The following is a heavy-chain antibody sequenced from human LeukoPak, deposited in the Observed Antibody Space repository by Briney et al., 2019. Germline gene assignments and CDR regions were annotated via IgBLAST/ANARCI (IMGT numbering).Heavy chain of an antibody. CDR3: ARAGQYSSSWYGFDY. CDR1: GFTFSSYD. CDR2: IGTAGDT. D-gene: IGHD6-13*01. Sequence: GGSLRLSCAASGFTFSSYDMHWVRQATGKGLEWVSAIGTAGDTYYPGSVKGRFTISRENAKNSLYLQKNSLRAGDTAVYYCARAGQYSSSWYGFDYWGQGTLVTVSS. J-gene: IGHJ4*02. V-gene: IGHV3-13*01.